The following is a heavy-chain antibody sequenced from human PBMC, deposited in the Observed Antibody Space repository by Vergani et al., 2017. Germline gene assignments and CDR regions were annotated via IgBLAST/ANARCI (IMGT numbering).Heavy chain of an antibody. CDR1: GRSFSGYY. CDR3: ARGQYYGSGSYYKWGYYYYGMDV. D-gene: IGHD3-10*01. J-gene: IGHJ6*02. CDR2: INHSGST. Sequence: QVQLQQWGAGLLNPSETLSLTCAVYGRSFSGYYWSWIRQPPGKGLEWIGEINHSGSTNYNPSLKSRVTISVDTSKNQFSLKLSSVTAADTAVYYCARGQYYGSGSYYKWGYYYYGMDVWGQGTTVTVSS. V-gene: IGHV4-34*01.